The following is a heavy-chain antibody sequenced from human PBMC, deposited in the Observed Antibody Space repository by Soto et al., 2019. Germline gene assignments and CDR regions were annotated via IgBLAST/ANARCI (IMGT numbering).Heavy chain of an antibody. V-gene: IGHV3-23*01. D-gene: IGHD4-17*01. CDR1: GFRFSNSW. J-gene: IGHJ3*02. CDR2: ITSGGGDT. CDR3: AHPRGYGVFDAVDI. Sequence: PGGSLRLSCAGSGFRFSNSWMSWVRQAPGKGLEYVSAITSGGGDTYYAESVRGRFTISRDNSINTLYLHMRSLRPEDTAVYYCAHPRGYGVFDAVDIWGQGTMVTVSS.